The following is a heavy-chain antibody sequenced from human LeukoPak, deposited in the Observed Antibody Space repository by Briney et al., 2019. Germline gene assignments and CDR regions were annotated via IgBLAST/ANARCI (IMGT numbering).Heavy chain of an antibody. Sequence: GGSLRLSCAASGFTFSDYYMSWIRQAPGKGLEWGSYISSSCSTIYYADSVKGRFTISRDNAKNSLYLQMNSLRAEDTAVFYCAKDRDDYVWGSYLGAFDIWGQGTMVTVSS. J-gene: IGHJ3*02. D-gene: IGHD3-16*01. CDR3: AKDRDDYVWGSYLGAFDI. CDR2: ISSSCSTI. V-gene: IGHV3-11*01. CDR1: GFTFSDYY.